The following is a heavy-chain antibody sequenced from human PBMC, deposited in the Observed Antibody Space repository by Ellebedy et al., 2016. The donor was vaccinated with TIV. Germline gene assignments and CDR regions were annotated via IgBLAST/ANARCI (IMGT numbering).Heavy chain of an antibody. J-gene: IGHJ4*02. CDR2: MNQSGNT. D-gene: IGHD6-19*01. V-gene: IGHV4-34*01. CDR3: AEGRSGWYYFDY. CDR1: SGSFSGYF. Sequence: SETLSLTCGVSSGSFSGYFWAWIRQPPGGGLEWIGEMNQSGNTNYNPSLKSRVTITVDTSKHHFSLRLSSVTAADTAVYYCAEGRSGWYYFDYWGQGTLVTVSS.